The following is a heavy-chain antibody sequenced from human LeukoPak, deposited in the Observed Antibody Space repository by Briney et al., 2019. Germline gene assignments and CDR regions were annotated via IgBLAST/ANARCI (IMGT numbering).Heavy chain of an antibody. Sequence: GGSLRLSCAASGFPFSTYWMHWVRQGPGKGLVWVSYINADGSSTSYADSVKGRFTISRDNAKNTLYLQMNSLRAEDTAVYYYARDRQYQFDYWGQGTLVTVSS. V-gene: IGHV3-74*01. D-gene: IGHD2-2*01. J-gene: IGHJ4*02. CDR1: GFPFSTYW. CDR2: INADGSST. CDR3: ARDRQYQFDY.